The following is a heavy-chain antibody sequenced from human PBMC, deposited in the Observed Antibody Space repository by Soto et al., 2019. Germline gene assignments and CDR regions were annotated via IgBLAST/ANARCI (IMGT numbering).Heavy chain of an antibody. CDR1: GYTFTSYG. CDR3: ASRYCSGGSCYLDP. Sequence: GASVKVSCKASGYTFTSYGISCVLQSPGQGLEWMGWISAYNGNTNYAQKLQGRVTMTTDTSTSTAYMELRSLRSDDTAVYYCASRYCSGGSCYLDPWGQGTLVTVSS. D-gene: IGHD2-15*01. J-gene: IGHJ5*02. CDR2: ISAYNGNT. V-gene: IGHV1-18*01.